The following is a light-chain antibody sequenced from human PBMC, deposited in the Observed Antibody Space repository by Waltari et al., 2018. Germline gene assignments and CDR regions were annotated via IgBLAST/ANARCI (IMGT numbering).Light chain of an antibody. V-gene: IGKV1-33*01. J-gene: IGKJ2*01. CDR1: QDITTS. CDR3: QHYHSLPYT. CDR2: DAS. Sequence: DIQLTQSPSSLSAAVGDRVTITCQAIQDITTSLSWFQQKPGKTPQLLIYDASSLQAGVPSRVSGTGSGTAFSFTITSLQPEDSATYYCQHYHSLPYTFGRGTKLQIK.